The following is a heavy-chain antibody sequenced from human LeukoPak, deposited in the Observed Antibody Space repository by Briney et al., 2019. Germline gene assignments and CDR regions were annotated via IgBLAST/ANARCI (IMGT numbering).Heavy chain of an antibody. CDR3: AKTDSTWARISYFDY. D-gene: IGHD1-26*01. V-gene: IGHV3-30*02. CDR1: GFTFSSYC. Sequence: RPGGSLRLSCAASGFTFSSYCMHWVRQAPGKGLEWVAFIRYDGSNKYYADSVKGRFTISRDNSKNTLYLQMNSLRAEDTAVYYCAKTDSTWARISYFDYWGQGTLVTVSS. J-gene: IGHJ4*02. CDR2: IRYDGSNK.